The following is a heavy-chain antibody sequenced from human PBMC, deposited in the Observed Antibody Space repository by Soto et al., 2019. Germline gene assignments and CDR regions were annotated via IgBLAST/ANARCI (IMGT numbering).Heavy chain of an antibody. V-gene: IGHV3-30*18. CDR1: GFTFSSHG. J-gene: IGHJ4*02. CDR2: ISYNASNK. CDR3: TKEVPTNPLDS. D-gene: IGHD5-12*01. Sequence: GGSLRLSCAASGFTFSSHGVHWVRQAPGKGLEWVAIISYNASNKTYADSLRGRFAITRDNSKSTLYLQMNSLRTEDTAVYYCTKEVPTNPLDSWGQGTLVTVSS.